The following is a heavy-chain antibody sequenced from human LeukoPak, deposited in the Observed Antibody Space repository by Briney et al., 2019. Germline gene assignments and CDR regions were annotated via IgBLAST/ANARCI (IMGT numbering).Heavy chain of an antibody. D-gene: IGHD3-22*01. V-gene: IGHV3-21*01. CDR1: GFTVSSNS. J-gene: IGHJ2*01. Sequence: PGGSLRLSCTVSGFTVSSNSMSWVRQAPGKGLEWVSSISSSSLYRFYADSVRGRFTISRDNSKNSLYLQMTSLRAEDTAVYYCARAPVYYDETRGYLKIFNWYFDLWGRGTLVTVSS. CDR2: ISSSSLYR. CDR3: ARAPVYYDETRGYLKIFNWYFDL.